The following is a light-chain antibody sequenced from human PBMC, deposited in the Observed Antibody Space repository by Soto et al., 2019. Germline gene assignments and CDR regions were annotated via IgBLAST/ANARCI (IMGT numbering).Light chain of an antibody. J-gene: IGLJ3*02. Sequence: QSALTQPPSASGSPGQSVTISCTGTSSDVGGYNYVYWYQQYPGRAPKLLIYEVTKRPSGVPDRFSGSKSGNTASLTVSGLQAEDEADYYCSSYAASNNFYFVFGGGTKLTVL. CDR1: SSDVGGYNY. CDR3: SSYAASNNFYFV. CDR2: EVT. V-gene: IGLV2-8*01.